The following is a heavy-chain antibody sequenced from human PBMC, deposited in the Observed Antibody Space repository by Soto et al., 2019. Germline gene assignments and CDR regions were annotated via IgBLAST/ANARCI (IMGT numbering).Heavy chain of an antibody. J-gene: IGHJ6*02. V-gene: IGHV1-8*01. CDR3: ARVGRYYDFWSYYYYGKDV. D-gene: IGHD3-3*01. Sequence: ASVKVSCKGSGYTFTIYDINWVRQATGQGLEWMGWMNPNSGNTGYAQKFQGRVTMTRNTSISTAYMELSSLRSEDTAVYYCARVGRYYDFWSYYYYGKDVWGQGTTVTVSS. CDR1: GYTFTIYD. CDR2: MNPNSGNT.